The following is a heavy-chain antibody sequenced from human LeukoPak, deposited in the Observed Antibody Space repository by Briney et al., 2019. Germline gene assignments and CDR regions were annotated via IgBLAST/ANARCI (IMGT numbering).Heavy chain of an antibody. Sequence: PSETLSLTCAVPPAYFSSAYFWGWIRQAPGKGLQWLGSISHSGWTDYNPSLKSRVTLSLDTSKNQFSLGLTSLTAADTAVYYCAREGGQGGPVSWFDPWGQGTLVTVSS. CDR1: PAYFSSAYF. D-gene: IGHD3-16*01. CDR2: ISHSGWT. V-gene: IGHV4-38-2*02. CDR3: AREGGQGGPVSWFDP. J-gene: IGHJ5*02.